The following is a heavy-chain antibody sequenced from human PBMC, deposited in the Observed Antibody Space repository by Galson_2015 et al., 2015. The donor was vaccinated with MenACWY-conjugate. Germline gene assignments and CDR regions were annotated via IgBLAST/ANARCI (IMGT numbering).Heavy chain of an antibody. CDR3: ARVRGGSHNWVDP. CDR1: GDSVSSNSAA. Sequence: CAISGDSVSSNSAAWNWIRQSRSGALEWLGRIYHRSKGYNDYAVSVKSRITINPDTPKNQFSLHLNSVTPEDTAVYYCARVRGGSHNWVDPWGQGTLVTVSS. J-gene: IGHJ5*02. V-gene: IGHV6-1*01. CDR2: IYHRSKGYN. D-gene: IGHD2-15*01.